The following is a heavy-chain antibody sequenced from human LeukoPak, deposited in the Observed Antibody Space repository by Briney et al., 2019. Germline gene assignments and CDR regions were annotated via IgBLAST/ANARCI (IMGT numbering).Heavy chain of an antibody. CDR1: GGTFSSYT. D-gene: IGHD2-2*01. CDR3: ARAGVVPAAIREGLDWYFDL. J-gene: IGHJ2*01. Sequence: ASVKVSCKASGGTFSSYTISWVRQAPGQGLEWVGRIIPILGIANYAQKFQGRVTITADKSTSTAYMELSSLRSEDTAVYYCARAGVVPAAIREGLDWYFDLWGRGTLVTVSS. V-gene: IGHV1-69*02. CDR2: IIPILGIA.